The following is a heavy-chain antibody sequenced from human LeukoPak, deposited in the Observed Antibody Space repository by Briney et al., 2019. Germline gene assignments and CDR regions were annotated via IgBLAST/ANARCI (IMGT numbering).Heavy chain of an antibody. CDR2: ISGSGGST. J-gene: IGHJ4*02. V-gene: IGHV3-23*01. CDR1: GFTFSSYA. Sequence: GGSLRLSCAASGFTFSSYAMSWVRQAPGKGLEWASAISGSGGSTYYADSVKGRVTISRDNSKNTLYLQMNSLRAEDTAVYYCAKDTGIAAAVYFDYWGQGTLVTVSS. D-gene: IGHD6-13*01. CDR3: AKDTGIAAAVYFDY.